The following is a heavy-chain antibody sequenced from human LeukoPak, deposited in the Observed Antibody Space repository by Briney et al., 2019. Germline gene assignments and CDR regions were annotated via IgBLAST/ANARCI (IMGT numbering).Heavy chain of an antibody. CDR1: DGSISSYY. CDR3: ARHTLTAGYY. CDR2: IYYSGST. V-gene: IGHV4-39*01. Sequence: SETLSLTCIVSDGSISSYYWGWIRQPPGKGLEWIGSIYYSGSTYYNPSLKSRVTISVDTSKNQFSLNLRSVTAADTAVYYCARHTLTAGYYWGQGNLVTVSS. D-gene: IGHD3-9*01. J-gene: IGHJ4*02.